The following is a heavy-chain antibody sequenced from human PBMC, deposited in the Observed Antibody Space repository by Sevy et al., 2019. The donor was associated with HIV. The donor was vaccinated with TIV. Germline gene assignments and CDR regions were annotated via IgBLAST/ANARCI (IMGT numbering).Heavy chain of an antibody. CDR2: IRSSSSTI. Sequence: AGSLRLSCAASGFTFSSYSMNWVRQAPGKALEWVSYIRSSSSTIYYADSVKGRFTISRDNAKNSLYLQMNSLRDEDTAVYYCARDFVDTAMVTCFDYWGQGTLVTVSS. V-gene: IGHV3-48*02. D-gene: IGHD5-18*01. CDR1: GFTFSSYS. CDR3: ARDFVDTAMVTCFDY. J-gene: IGHJ4*02.